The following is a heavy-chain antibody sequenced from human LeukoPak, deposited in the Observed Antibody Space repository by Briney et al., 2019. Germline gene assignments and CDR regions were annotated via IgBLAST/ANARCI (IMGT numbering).Heavy chain of an antibody. V-gene: IGHV3-30-3*01. CDR2: ISYDGSNK. CDR1: GFTFSSYA. Sequence: GGSLRLSCAASGFTFSSYAMHWVRQAPGKGLEWVAVISYDGSNKYYADSVKGRFTISRDNSKNTLYLQMNSLRAEDTAVYYCARWELLTLNAFDIWGQGTMVTVTS. D-gene: IGHD1-26*01. CDR3: ARWELLTLNAFDI. J-gene: IGHJ3*02.